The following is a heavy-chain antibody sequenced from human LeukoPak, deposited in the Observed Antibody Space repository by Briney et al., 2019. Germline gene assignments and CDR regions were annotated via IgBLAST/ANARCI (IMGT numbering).Heavy chain of an antibody. V-gene: IGHV3-11*01. Sequence: GGSLRLSCAASGFTFSDYYMSWIRQAPGKGLEWVSYISSSGSTIYYADSVKGRFTISRDNAKNSLYLQMNSLRAEDTAVYYCARGDSSSWYGGHYYYYGMDVWGQGTTVTVSS. J-gene: IGHJ6*02. CDR2: ISSSGSTI. D-gene: IGHD6-13*01. CDR1: GFTFSDYY. CDR3: ARGDSSSWYGGHYYYYGMDV.